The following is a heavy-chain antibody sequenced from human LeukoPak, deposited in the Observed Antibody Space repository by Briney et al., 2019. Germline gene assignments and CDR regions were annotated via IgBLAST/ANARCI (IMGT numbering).Heavy chain of an antibody. D-gene: IGHD2-21*02. J-gene: IGHJ4*02. CDR2: INHSGST. V-gene: IGHV4-34*01. Sequence: SETLSLTCAVYGGSFSGYYWSWIRQPPGKGLEWIGEINHSGSTNYNPSLKSRVTISVDTSKNQFSLKLSSVTAADTAVYYCTRGRGIVVVTAIISKYYFDYWGQGTLVTVSS. CDR1: GGSFSGYY. CDR3: TRGRGIVVVTAIISKYYFDY.